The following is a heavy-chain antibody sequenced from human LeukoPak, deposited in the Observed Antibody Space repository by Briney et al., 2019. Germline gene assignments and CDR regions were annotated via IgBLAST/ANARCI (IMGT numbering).Heavy chain of an antibody. V-gene: IGHV1-18*01. CDR2: ISAYNGNT. CDR1: GGTFSDYG. Sequence: GASVKVSCKASGGTFSDYGISWVRQAPGQGLGWMGWISAYNGNTNYAQKLQGRVTMTTDTSTSTAYMELSSLRSEDTAVYYCATGQQLDYWGQGTLVTVSS. D-gene: IGHD5-18*01. J-gene: IGHJ4*02. CDR3: ATGQQLDY.